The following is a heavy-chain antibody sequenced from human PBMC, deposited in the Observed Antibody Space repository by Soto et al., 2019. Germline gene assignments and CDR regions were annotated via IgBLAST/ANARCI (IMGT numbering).Heavy chain of an antibody. J-gene: IGHJ5*01. CDR2: IFHSGIT. Sequence: SETLSLTCTISGGCFNNDYWTWIRQSPGKGLEWIGYIFHSGITDYSPSVKSRVTISIDKSKNLFSLKSTSVTAADTAVYYCARDRYFYDSAGYYRTLDSWGQGILVTVSS. CDR3: ARDRYFYDSAGYYRTLDS. D-gene: IGHD3-22*01. CDR1: GGCFNNDY. V-gene: IGHV4-59*01.